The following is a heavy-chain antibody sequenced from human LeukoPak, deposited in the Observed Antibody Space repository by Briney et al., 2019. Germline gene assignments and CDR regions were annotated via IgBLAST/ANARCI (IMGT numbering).Heavy chain of an antibody. Sequence: SETLSLTCSVSGGSINNYYWSWIRQPPGKGLEWIGYIYNTGSTNHKPSPKSRVTISVDTSKKQFSLKLSSVTAADTAVYYCARRSSSVWPDGFDIWGQGTMVTVSS. J-gene: IGHJ3*02. CDR3: ARRSSSVWPDGFDI. CDR2: IYNTGST. CDR1: GGSINNYY. V-gene: IGHV4-59*08. D-gene: IGHD6-19*01.